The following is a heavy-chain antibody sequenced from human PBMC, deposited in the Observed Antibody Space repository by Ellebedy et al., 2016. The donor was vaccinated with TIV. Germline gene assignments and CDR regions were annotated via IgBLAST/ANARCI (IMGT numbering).Heavy chain of an antibody. CDR2: IYQDGSEQ. D-gene: IGHD4-17*01. J-gene: IGHJ5*02. CDR1: GFNFRSYW. Sequence: PGGSLRLSCIASGFNFRSYWMSWVRQAPGKGLEWVANIYQDGSEQFYVDSVKGRFTISRDNANKSMFLQMNSLRADDTAVYYCARRGSYGDYAVQVNSWFDRWGQGTLVTVSS. V-gene: IGHV3-7*01. CDR3: ARRGSYGDYAVQVNSWFDR.